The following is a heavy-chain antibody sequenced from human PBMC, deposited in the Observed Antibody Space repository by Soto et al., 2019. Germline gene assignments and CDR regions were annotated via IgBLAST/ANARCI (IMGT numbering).Heavy chain of an antibody. CDR1: GFTFSSYG. J-gene: IGHJ6*02. Sequence: RVSLRLSCAASGFTFSSYGMHWVRQAPGKGLEWVAVISYDGSNKYYADSVKGRFTISRDNSKNTLYLQMNSLRAEDTAVYYCAKRRRTVTRNYYYGMDVWGQGTTVTVSS. D-gene: IGHD4-4*01. CDR3: AKRRRTVTRNYYYGMDV. CDR2: ISYDGSNK. V-gene: IGHV3-30*18.